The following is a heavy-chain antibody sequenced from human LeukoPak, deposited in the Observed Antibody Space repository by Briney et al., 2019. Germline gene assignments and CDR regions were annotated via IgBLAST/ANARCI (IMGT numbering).Heavy chain of an antibody. CDR2: ISSRSSYI. Sequence: GWSLRLSCAASGFTFSTYSMNWVRQAPGKGLEWVSYISSRSSYIYYADSVKGRFTISRDNAKNSLYLQMDRLRAEDTAVYYCARDPFSGYDKRVYYFDYWGQGVLVTVSS. V-gene: IGHV3-21*06. CDR1: GFTFSTYS. J-gene: IGHJ4*02. CDR3: ARDPFSGYDKRVYYFDY. D-gene: IGHD5-12*01.